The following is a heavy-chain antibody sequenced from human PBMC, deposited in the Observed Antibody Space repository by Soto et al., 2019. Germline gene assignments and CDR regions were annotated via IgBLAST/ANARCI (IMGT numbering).Heavy chain of an antibody. Sequence: GGSLRLSCAASGFTFSNAWMSWVRQAPGKGLEWVGRIKSKTDGGTTDYAAPVKGRFTISRDDSKNTLYLQMNSLKTEDTAVYYCTTDLGQTIFGVVITAEDYYYYMDVWGKGTTVTVSS. V-gene: IGHV3-15*01. CDR2: IKSKTDGGTT. CDR1: GFTFSNAW. J-gene: IGHJ6*03. D-gene: IGHD3-3*01. CDR3: TTDLGQTIFGVVITAEDYYYYMDV.